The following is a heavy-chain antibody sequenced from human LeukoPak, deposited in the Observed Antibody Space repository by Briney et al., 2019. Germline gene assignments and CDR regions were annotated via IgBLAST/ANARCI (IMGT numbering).Heavy chain of an antibody. V-gene: IGHV4-59*01. CDR1: GGSISSFY. Sequence: MASETLSLTCTVSGGSISSFYWSWIRQPPGKGLEWIGYIYYSGSTNYNPSLKSRATISVDTSKNQFSLKLSSVTAADTAVYYCARGTWPQSPHCWGQGTLVTVSS. CDR2: IYYSGST. CDR3: ARGTWPQSPHC. J-gene: IGHJ4*02. D-gene: IGHD5-24*01.